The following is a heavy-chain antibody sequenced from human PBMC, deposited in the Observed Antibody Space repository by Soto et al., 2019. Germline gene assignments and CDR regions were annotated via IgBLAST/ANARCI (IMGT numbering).Heavy chain of an antibody. D-gene: IGHD3-9*01. V-gene: IGHV1-69*13. CDR1: GGTFSSYA. CDR2: IIPIFGTA. J-gene: IGHJ6*02. CDR3: ARGDYDILTGYYYYYGMDV. Sequence: SVKVSCKASGGTFSSYAISWERQAPGQGLEWMGGIIPIFGTANYAQKFQGRVTITADESTSTAYMELSSLRSEDTAVYYCARGDYDILTGYYYYYGMDVWGQVTTVTVS.